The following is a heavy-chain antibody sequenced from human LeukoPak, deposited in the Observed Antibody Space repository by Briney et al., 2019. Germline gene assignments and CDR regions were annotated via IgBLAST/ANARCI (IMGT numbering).Heavy chain of an antibody. V-gene: IGHV3-23*01. CDR2: FCGSGGST. CDR3: ARSGLSRFGF. D-gene: IGHD2/OR15-2a*01. J-gene: IGHJ4*02. CDR1: GVIFSNYA. Sequence: GGSLRLSCAASGVIFSNYAMSWVRQAPGKGLQWVSAFCGSGGSTYYADSVKGGFTISRENYRKTLYLQMNSLRAEDTAVYYCARSGLSRFGFWGQGTLVTVSS.